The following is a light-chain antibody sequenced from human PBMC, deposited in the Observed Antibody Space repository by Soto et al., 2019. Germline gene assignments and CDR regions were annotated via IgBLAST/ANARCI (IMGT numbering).Light chain of an antibody. CDR3: QQYNNWPPWT. V-gene: IGKV3-15*01. CDR1: QSVSSN. Sequence: ELVMTQSPATLSVSPGERATLSRRASQSVSSNLAWYQQKPGQAPRPLIYGASTRATGIPARFSGSGSGTEFTLTISSLQSEDFAVYYCQQYNNWPPWTFGQGTKVEIK. CDR2: GAS. J-gene: IGKJ1*01.